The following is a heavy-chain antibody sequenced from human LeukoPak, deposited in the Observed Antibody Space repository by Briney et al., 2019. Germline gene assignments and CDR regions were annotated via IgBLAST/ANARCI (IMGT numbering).Heavy chain of an antibody. CDR1: GFIFSSYG. V-gene: IGHV3-30*02. CDR3: AKDPGGYYSNYFDY. D-gene: IGHD3-22*01. J-gene: IGHJ4*02. CDR2: IRYDGSNK. Sequence: PGGSLRLSCSASGFIFSSYGMHWVRQAPGKGLEWVAFIRYDGSNKYYADSVKGRFTISKDNSKNTLYLQMNSLRAEDTSVYYCAKDPGGYYSNYFDYWGQGTLVTVSS.